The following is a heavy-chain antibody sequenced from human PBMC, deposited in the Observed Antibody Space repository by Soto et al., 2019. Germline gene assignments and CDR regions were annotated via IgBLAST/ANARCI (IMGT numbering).Heavy chain of an antibody. CDR3: ARGGCWGGADY. D-gene: IGHD3-10*01. Sequence: EVQLVESGGGLVQPGGSLRLSCAASGFTFSSHWMHWVRQAPGKGLVWVSRINIDGSSTSYADSVKGRFTISRDNAKNTLYLQMNSLRAEDTAVYYCARGGCWGGADYWGQGTLVTVSS. CDR1: GFTFSSHW. V-gene: IGHV3-74*01. J-gene: IGHJ4*02. CDR2: INIDGSST.